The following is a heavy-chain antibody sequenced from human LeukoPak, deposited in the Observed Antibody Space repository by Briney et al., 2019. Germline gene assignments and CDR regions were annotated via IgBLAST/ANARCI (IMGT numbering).Heavy chain of an antibody. J-gene: IGHJ5*02. D-gene: IGHD6-13*01. CDR3: ARDFHSWSAAGTNH. CDR2: IIPILGMA. V-gene: IGHV1-69*04. CDR1: GGTFSSYA. Sequence: SVKVSCKASGGTFSSYAISWVRQAPGQGLEWMGRIIPILGMANYAQKFQGRVTITADKSTSTAYMELSSLRSEDTAVYYCARDFHSWSAAGTNHWGQGTLVTVSS.